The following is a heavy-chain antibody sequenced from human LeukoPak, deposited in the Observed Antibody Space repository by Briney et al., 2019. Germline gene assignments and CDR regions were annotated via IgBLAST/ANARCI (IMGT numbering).Heavy chain of an antibody. CDR3: ARSDYHNSGSHTVFDAFDI. Sequence: SETLSLTCTVSGVSISRYYWSWIRRPPGKGLEWIGYIDDSGDTNYNPSLKSQVTISVDKSKNQFSLKLSFVTAADTAMYYCARSDYHNSGSHTVFDAFDIWGQGTRVTVSS. CDR2: IDDSGDT. V-gene: IGHV4-59*01. CDR1: GVSISRYY. D-gene: IGHD3-10*01. J-gene: IGHJ3*02.